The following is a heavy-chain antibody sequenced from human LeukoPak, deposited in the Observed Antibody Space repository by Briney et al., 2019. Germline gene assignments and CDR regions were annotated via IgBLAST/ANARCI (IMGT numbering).Heavy chain of an antibody. CDR2: IKQDGSEK. CDR3: ARASDPWLQLT. V-gene: IGHV3-7*05. CDR1: GFTFSNYW. Sequence: GGSLRLSCAASGFTFSNYWMIWVRQAPGKGLEWVTNIKQDGSEKRYADSVRGRITVSRDNAQTSLYLQMSSLRAEDTAVYYCARASDPWLQLTWGQGTLVTVSS. J-gene: IGHJ5*02. D-gene: IGHD5-24*01.